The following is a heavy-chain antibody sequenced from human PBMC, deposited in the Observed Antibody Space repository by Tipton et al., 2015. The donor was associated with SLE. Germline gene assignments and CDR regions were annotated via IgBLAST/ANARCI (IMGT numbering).Heavy chain of an antibody. CDR3: ARGPTRYYFDY. CDR1: GVSINSYY. J-gene: IGHJ4*02. Sequence: TLSLTCTVSGVSINSYYWSWIRQPPGKGPECIGYIYSSGTTNYNPSLKSRVTISTDTSKKQFFLNLSTVTAADTAVFYCARGPTRYYFDYWGQGILVTVSS. CDR2: IYSSGTT. V-gene: IGHV4-59*01.